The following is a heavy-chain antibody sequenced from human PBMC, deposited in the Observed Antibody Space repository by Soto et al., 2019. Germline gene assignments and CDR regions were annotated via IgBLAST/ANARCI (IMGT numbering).Heavy chain of an antibody. V-gene: IGHV1-46*01. CDR3: AAPYCGGDCYPYPAFAFDI. Sequence: GASVKVSCKASGYTFGSYYMHWVRQAPGQGLEWMGLINPSDDGISYAQKFQGRVIMTKDESTSTAYMELSSLRSEDTAVYYCAAPYCGGDCYPYPAFAFDIWGQGTIVTVSS. J-gene: IGHJ3*02. CDR1: GYTFGSYY. D-gene: IGHD2-21*02. CDR2: INPSDDGI.